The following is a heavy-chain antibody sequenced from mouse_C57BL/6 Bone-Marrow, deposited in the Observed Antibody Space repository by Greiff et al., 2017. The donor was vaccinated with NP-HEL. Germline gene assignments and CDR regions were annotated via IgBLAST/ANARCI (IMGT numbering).Heavy chain of an antibody. Sequence: QVQLQQPGAELVMPGASVKLSCKASGYTFTSYWMHWVKQRPGQGLEWIGEIDPSDSYTNYNQKFKGKSTLTVDKSSSTAYMQLSSLTSEDSAVYYCARERTTVVAHFDYWGQGTTLTVSS. J-gene: IGHJ2*01. CDR1: GYTFTSYW. D-gene: IGHD1-1*01. CDR2: IDPSDSYT. V-gene: IGHV1-69*01. CDR3: ARERTTVVAHFDY.